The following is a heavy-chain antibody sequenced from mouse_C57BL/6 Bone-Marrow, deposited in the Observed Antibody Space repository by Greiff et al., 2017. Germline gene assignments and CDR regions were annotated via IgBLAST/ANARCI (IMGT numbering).Heavy chain of an antibody. J-gene: IGHJ2*01. CDR3: ARTGGYDGYYDFDY. CDR1: GYTFTSYD. D-gene: IGHD2-3*01. CDR2: IYPRDGST. V-gene: IGHV1-85*01. Sequence: VQLVESGPELVKPGASVKLSCKASGYTFTSYDINWVKQRPGQGLEWIGWIYPRDGSTKYNEKFKGKATLTVDTSSSTAYMELHSLTSEDSAVYFCARTGGYDGYYDFDYWGQGTTLTVSS.